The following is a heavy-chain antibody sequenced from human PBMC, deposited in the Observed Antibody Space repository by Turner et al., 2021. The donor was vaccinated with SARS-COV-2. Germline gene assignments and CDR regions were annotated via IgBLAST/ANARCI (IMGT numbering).Heavy chain of an antibody. CDR3: ARDSPYCTNGVCYTSYYGMDV. CDR2: ISYDGSNK. D-gene: IGHD2-8*01. J-gene: IGHJ6*02. V-gene: IGHV3-30*04. Sequence: QVQLVESGGGVVQPGRSLRLSCAASGFTFSSYAMHWVRQGPGKGLEWVAVISYDGSNKYDADSVKGRFTIARDKSRNTLYLQMNSLRAEDTAVYYCARDSPYCTNGVCYTSYYGMDVWGQGTTVTVSS. CDR1: GFTFSSYA.